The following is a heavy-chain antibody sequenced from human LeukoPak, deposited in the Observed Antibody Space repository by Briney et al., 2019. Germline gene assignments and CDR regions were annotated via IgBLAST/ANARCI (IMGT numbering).Heavy chain of an antibody. Sequence: GGSLRLSCAASGFTFSDYYMSWIRQAPGKGLEWAAYISVTGTTIFYADSVKGRFTISRDNAKNLLYLQMNSLRAEDTAVYYCARERLYYHDRGYFDLWGRGTSVTVSS. D-gene: IGHD3-22*01. V-gene: IGHV3-11*04. CDR1: GFTFSDYY. CDR3: ARERLYYHDRGYFDL. J-gene: IGHJ2*01. CDR2: ISVTGTTI.